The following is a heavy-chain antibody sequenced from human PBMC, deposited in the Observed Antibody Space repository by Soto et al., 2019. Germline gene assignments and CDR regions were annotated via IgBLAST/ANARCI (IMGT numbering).Heavy chain of an antibody. Sequence: HGESLKISCKGSGYSFTSYWISWVRQMPGKGLEWMGRIDPSDSYTNYSPSFQGHVTISADKSISTAYLQWSSLKASDTAMYYCALSLVPTYYYYGMDVWGQGTTVTVSS. CDR3: ALSLVPTYYYYGMDV. D-gene: IGHD2-2*01. CDR1: GYSFTSYW. V-gene: IGHV5-10-1*01. J-gene: IGHJ6*02. CDR2: IDPSDSYT.